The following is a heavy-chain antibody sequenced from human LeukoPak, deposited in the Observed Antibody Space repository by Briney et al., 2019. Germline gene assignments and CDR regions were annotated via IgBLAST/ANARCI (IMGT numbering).Heavy chain of an antibody. J-gene: IGHJ4*02. V-gene: IGHV1-2*02. D-gene: IGHD6-13*01. CDR1: GYPFTDFY. CDR2: INPNGGGT. CDR3: ARVYLVPYFDY. Sequence: ASVKVSCKTSGYPFTDFYIHWVRQAPGQGLEWMGWINPNGGGTNYAQKFQGRVTMTRDTSISTAYMELSRLRSDDTAVYYCARVYLVPYFDYWGQGTLVTVSS.